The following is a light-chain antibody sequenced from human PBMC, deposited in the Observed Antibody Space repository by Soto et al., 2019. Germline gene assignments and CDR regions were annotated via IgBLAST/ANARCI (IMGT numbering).Light chain of an antibody. CDR1: QHIATY. V-gene: IGKV1-39*01. Sequence: DIQMTQSPSALSASVGDRVTISCRSSQHIATYLNWYQHKPGKAPKLLVYAASTLQGGVPSRFSGSGSGTDFRLTISSLQPDDFATYYCQQYNSYFPTFGQGTKVDNK. J-gene: IGKJ1*01. CDR2: AAS. CDR3: QQYNSYFPT.